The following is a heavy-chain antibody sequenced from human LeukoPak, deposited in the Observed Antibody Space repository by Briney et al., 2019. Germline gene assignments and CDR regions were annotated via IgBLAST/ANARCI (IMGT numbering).Heavy chain of an antibody. CDR3: ARGGATLDY. CDR1: GGSISSYY. J-gene: IGHJ4*02. Sequence: PSETLSLTCTVSGGSISSYYWSWIRQPPGKGLEWIGFIYYSGSTNYNPSLKSRVTISVDTSKNHFSLKLSSVTAADTAVYYCARGGATLDYWGQGTLATVSS. V-gene: IGHV4-59*01. D-gene: IGHD1-26*01. CDR2: IYYSGST.